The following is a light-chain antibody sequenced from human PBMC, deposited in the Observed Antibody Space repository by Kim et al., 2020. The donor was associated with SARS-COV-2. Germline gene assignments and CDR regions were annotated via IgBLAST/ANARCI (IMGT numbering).Light chain of an antibody. CDR2: AAS. J-gene: IGKJ2*01. CDR1: QAISSY. V-gene: IGKV1-8*01. CDR3: QQYYSLYT. Sequence: SASTGDRVTITCRASQAISSYLAWYQQKPGKAPKLLIYAASTLQSGVPSRFSGSGSGTDFTLTISCLQSEDFATYYCQQYYSLYTFGQGTKLEI.